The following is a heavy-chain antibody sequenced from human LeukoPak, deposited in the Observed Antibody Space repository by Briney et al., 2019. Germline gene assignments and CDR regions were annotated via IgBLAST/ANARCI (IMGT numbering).Heavy chain of an antibody. CDR3: AKHMGEMVYYMDV. Sequence: PGGSLRLSCAASGFTFDDYAMHWVRQAPGKGLEWVSGISWNSGSIGYADSVKGRFTISRDNAKNSLYLQMNSLRAEDTALYYCAKHMGEMVYYMDVWGKGTTVTVSS. CDR1: GFTFDDYA. D-gene: IGHD3-16*01. J-gene: IGHJ6*03. CDR2: ISWNSGSI. V-gene: IGHV3-9*01.